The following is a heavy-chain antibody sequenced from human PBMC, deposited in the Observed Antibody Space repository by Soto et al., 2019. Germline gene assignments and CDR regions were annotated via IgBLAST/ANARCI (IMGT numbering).Heavy chain of an antibody. Sequence: GGSLRLSCGVSGFTVTSNGVSWVRQAPGKGLEWVSAISPNGQGIWYADSVKGRFTISRDISRNTVFLQMDSLRAEDTAVYYCAKGRQYPRYYFHYWGQGTLVTVSS. J-gene: IGHJ4*02. V-gene: IGHV3-23*01. CDR2: ISPNGQGI. D-gene: IGHD4-4*01. CDR1: GFTVTSNG. CDR3: AKGRQYPRYYFHY.